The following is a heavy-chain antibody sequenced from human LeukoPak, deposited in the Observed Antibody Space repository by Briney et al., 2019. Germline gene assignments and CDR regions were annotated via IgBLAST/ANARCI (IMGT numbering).Heavy chain of an antibody. J-gene: IGHJ4*02. CDR1: GYSISSGYY. V-gene: IGHV4-38-2*02. D-gene: IGHD1-26*01. Sequence: SETLSLTCTVPGYSISSGYYWGWIRQPPGKGLEWIGSIYHSGSTYYNPSLKSRVTISVDTSKNQFSLKLSSVTAADTAVYYCARVGAQDYWGQGTLVTVSS. CDR3: ARVGAQDY. CDR2: IYHSGST.